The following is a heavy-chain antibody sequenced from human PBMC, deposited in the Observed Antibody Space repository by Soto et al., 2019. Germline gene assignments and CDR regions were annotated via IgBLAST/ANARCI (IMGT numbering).Heavy chain of an antibody. CDR2: IYYSGST. Sequence: SETLSLTGTVSGGSISSYYWSWIRQPPGKGLEWIGYIYYSGSTNYNPSLKSRVTISVDTSKNQFSLKLSSVTAADTAVYYCARHTYFTAYPYCSSTSCYAFDIWGQGTMVTVSS. CDR1: GGSISSYY. D-gene: IGHD2-2*01. V-gene: IGHV4-59*08. J-gene: IGHJ3*02. CDR3: ARHTYFTAYPYCSSTSCYAFDI.